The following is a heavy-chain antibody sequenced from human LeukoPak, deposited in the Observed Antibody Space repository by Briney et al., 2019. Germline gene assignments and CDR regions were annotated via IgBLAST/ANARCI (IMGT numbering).Heavy chain of an antibody. CDR3: ARHGYSGYGLHFDY. V-gene: IGHV4-31*03. CDR2: IYYSGST. D-gene: IGHD5-12*01. Sequence: SQTLSLTCTVSGGSISSGGYYWSWIRQHPGKGLEWIGYIYYSGSTYYNPSLKSRVTISEDTSKNQFSLKLSSVTAADTAVYYCARHGYSGYGLHFDYWGQGSLVTVSS. CDR1: GGSISSGGYY. J-gene: IGHJ4*02.